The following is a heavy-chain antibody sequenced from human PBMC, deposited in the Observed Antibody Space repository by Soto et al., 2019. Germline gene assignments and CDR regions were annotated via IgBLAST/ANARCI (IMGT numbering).Heavy chain of an antibody. Sequence: PGESLKISCKGSGYSFTSYWIGWVRQIPGKGLEWMGIIYPGDSDTRYSPSFQGQVTISADTSISTAYLQWSSLKASDTAMYYCARLEERGEYCSGGSCYFANGEAFDIWGQGTMVTVSS. CDR1: GYSFTSYW. J-gene: IGHJ3*02. V-gene: IGHV5-51*01. CDR2: IYPGDSDT. CDR3: ARLEERGEYCSGGSCYFANGEAFDI. D-gene: IGHD2-15*01.